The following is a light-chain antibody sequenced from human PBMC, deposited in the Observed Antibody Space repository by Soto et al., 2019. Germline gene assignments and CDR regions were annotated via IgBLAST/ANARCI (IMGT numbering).Light chain of an antibody. Sequence: QPVLTQPPSVSGAPGQRVTLSFTGSSSNIGAGYDVHWYQQLLGTAPKLLIYGNNNRPSGVPDRFSGSKSGTSASLAITGLQAEDEADYYCQSYDSSLSGRVVFGGGTKLTVL. CDR3: QSYDSSLSGRVV. V-gene: IGLV1-40*01. J-gene: IGLJ2*01. CDR1: SSNIGAGYD. CDR2: GNN.